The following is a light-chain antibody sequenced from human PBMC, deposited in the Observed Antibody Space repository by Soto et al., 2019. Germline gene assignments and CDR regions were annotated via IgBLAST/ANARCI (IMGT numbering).Light chain of an antibody. J-gene: IGKJ1*01. Sequence: EILMTHPPATLSVSPCERAALSGTASQSVFNNLAWYQQKPGQAPRLLIYDAATRATGIPARFSGSGSGTEFTLTISSLQSEDFAVYYCQQYNSWPRTFGQGTKVDIK. CDR1: QSVFNN. V-gene: IGKV3-15*01. CDR2: DAA. CDR3: QQYNSWPRT.